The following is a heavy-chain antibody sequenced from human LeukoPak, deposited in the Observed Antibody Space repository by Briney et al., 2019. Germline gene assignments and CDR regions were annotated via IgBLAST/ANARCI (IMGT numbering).Heavy chain of an antibody. J-gene: IGHJ3*02. V-gene: IGHV3-11*01. D-gene: IGHD2-21*02. Sequence: GGSLRLSCAASGFIFSDYYMSWIRQAPGKGLEAVAYISSSGSTISYADSAKGRSTIARSHAKNSLYLQMNSLRAEDTAVYYFARDKTYCGGDCARAFDIWGQGTMVTVSS. CDR2: ISSSGSTI. CDR1: GFIFSDYY. CDR3: ARDKTYCGGDCARAFDI.